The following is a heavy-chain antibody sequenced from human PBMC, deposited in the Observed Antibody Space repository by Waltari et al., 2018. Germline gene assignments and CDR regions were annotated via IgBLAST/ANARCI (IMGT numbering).Heavy chain of an antibody. Sequence: QVQLQESGPGLVKPSETLSLTCNVSGDSIRRYYWSWIRQPPGKGLEWIGYIYYSGSTNYNPCLKSRVTISLDTSKNQFSLKLRSVTAADTAVYYCAKDRLGFGPPGIWGQGTMVTVSS. V-gene: IGHV4-59*01. CDR1: GDSIRRYY. D-gene: IGHD3-10*01. CDR2: IYYSGST. J-gene: IGHJ3*02. CDR3: AKDRLGFGPPGI.